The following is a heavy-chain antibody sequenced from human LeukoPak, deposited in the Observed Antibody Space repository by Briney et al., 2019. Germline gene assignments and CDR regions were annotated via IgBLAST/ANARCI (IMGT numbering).Heavy chain of an antibody. J-gene: IGHJ6*03. CDR3: ATGIKGSSSWYGDYYYYYMDV. CDR2: IYSGGST. Sequence: PGGSLRLSCAASGLTVSSNCMSWVRQAPGKGLEWVSFIYSGGSTYYTDSVKGRFTISRDNAKNSLYLQMNSLRAEDTAVYYCATGIKGSSSWYGDYYYYYMDVWGKGTTVTISS. CDR1: GLTVSSNC. V-gene: IGHV3-53*01. D-gene: IGHD6-13*01.